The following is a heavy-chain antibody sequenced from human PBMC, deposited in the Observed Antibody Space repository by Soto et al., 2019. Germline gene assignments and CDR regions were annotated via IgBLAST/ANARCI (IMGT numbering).Heavy chain of an antibody. D-gene: IGHD3-22*01. Sequence: GASVKVSCKASGYTFTSYYMHWVRQAPGQGLEWMGIINPSGGSTSYAQKFQGRVTMTRDTSTSTVYMELSSLRSEDTAVYYCARVGLSITMIVVVSRVDAFDIWGQGTMVTVSS. J-gene: IGHJ3*02. CDR3: ARVGLSITMIVVVSRVDAFDI. CDR2: INPSGGST. CDR1: GYTFTSYY. V-gene: IGHV1-46*01.